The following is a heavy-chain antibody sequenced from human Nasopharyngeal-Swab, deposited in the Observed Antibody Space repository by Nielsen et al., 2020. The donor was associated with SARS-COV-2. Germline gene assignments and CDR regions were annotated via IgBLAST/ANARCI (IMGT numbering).Heavy chain of an antibody. CDR1: GFTFSTYA. Sequence: GESLKISCAASGFTFSTYAMTWVRQAPGKGLEWVSTIDAGGGNTYYADSVKGRFTISRDNSKNTLYLLMNSLRAEDTAVYYCAKELRPNDYWGQGTQVTVSS. J-gene: IGHJ4*02. V-gene: IGHV3-23*01. CDR3: AKELRPNDY. CDR2: IDAGGGNT. D-gene: IGHD2-15*01.